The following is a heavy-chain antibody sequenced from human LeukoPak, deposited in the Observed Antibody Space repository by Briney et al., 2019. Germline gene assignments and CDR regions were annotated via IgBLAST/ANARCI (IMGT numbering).Heavy chain of an antibody. Sequence: GSLRLPCAAPGFPFSAYRMHGVRGAPARGLGGGAVISHDGSKKYYADSVKGRLTFSRDNSKNRLYRQMNSLREEDTAVYYCANDGGRRTTGTTPLIDYWGQGTLVTVSS. V-gene: IGHV3-30*18. CDR2: ISHDGSKK. J-gene: IGHJ4*02. CDR1: GFPFSAYR. D-gene: IGHD1-1*01. CDR3: ANDGGRRTTGTTPLIDY.